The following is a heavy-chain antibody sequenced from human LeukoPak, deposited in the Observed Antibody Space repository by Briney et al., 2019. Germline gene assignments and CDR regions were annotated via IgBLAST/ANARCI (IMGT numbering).Heavy chain of an antibody. D-gene: IGHD2-2*02. J-gene: IGHJ6*02. CDR2: IYSGGST. CDR3: ARAPRGYCSSTSCYTLYYYYGMDV. V-gene: IGHV3-53*01. Sequence: GGSLRLSCAASGFTVSSNYMSWVRQAPGKGLEWVSVIYSGGSTYYADSVKGRFTISRDNSKNTLSLPMNSLRAADTAVYYCARAPRGYCSSTSCYTLYYYYGMDVWGQGTTVTVSS. CDR1: GFTVSSNY.